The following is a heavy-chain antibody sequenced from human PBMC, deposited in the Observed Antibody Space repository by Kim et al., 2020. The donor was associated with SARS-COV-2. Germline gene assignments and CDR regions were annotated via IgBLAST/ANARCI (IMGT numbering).Heavy chain of an antibody. CDR3: ARALYDSSVFDY. D-gene: IGHD3-22*01. Sequence: SSTPSLKSRVTISVDTSKNHFSLKLSSVTAADTAVYYCARALYDSSVFDYWGQGTLVTVSS. V-gene: IGHV4-39*01. J-gene: IGHJ4*02.